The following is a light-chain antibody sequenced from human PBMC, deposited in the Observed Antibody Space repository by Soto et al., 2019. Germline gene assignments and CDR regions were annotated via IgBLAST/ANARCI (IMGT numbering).Light chain of an antibody. CDR3: SSYTSSSTHV. CDR1: SSDVGAYTF. Sequence: QSALTQPASVSGSPGQSITISCTGTSSDVGAYTFVSWYQQHPDKVPKLMLFDVSRRPSGVSDRFSGSKSGNTASLTISGLQPEYEADYYCSSYTSSSTHVFGSGTKLAVL. J-gene: IGLJ1*01. CDR2: DVS. V-gene: IGLV2-14*03.